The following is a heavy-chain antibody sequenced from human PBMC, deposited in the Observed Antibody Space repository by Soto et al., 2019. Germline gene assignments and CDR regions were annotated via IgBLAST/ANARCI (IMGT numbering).Heavy chain of an antibody. CDR2: ISAYNGNP. V-gene: IGHV1-18*04. D-gene: IGHD7-27*01. Sequence: QVKLVQSGAEVKKPGASVKVSCKASGNIFTSNGFTWVRQAPGQGLEWMGWISAYNGNPNYAQSFQGRVIMTTDTSTRTAYLELRSLRSDDTAVYYCARVPHNFNWVPYGLDVWGQGTTVTVSS. CDR3: ARVPHNFNWVPYGLDV. CDR1: GNIFTSNG. J-gene: IGHJ6*02.